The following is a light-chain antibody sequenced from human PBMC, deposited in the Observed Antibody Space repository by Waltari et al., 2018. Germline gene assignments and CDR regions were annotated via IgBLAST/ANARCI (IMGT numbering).Light chain of an antibody. V-gene: IGKV1-5*01. Sequence: DIQMTQSPSTLSASVGDRVTFTCRASESIGTSLAWYQQKSGKAPKLLIYHASTLEGGVPSRFSGSGSGTDFTLTISSLQPDDFATYFCQQDYTYSLWAFGQGTKVELK. CDR1: ESIGTS. J-gene: IGKJ1*01. CDR2: HAS. CDR3: QQDYTYSLWA.